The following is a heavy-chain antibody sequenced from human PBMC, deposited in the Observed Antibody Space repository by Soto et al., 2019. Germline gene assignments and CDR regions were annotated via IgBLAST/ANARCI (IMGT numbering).Heavy chain of an antibody. CDR3: ARCITMIVVWSGMDV. Sequence: QVQRVESGGGVVQPGRSLRLSCAASGFTFSSYGMHWVRQAPGKGLEWVAVIWYDGSNKYYADSVKGRFTISRDNSKNTLYLQMNSLRAEDTAVYYCARCITMIVVWSGMDVWGQGTTVTVSS. V-gene: IGHV3-33*01. CDR1: GFTFSSYG. CDR2: IWYDGSNK. J-gene: IGHJ6*02. D-gene: IGHD3-22*01.